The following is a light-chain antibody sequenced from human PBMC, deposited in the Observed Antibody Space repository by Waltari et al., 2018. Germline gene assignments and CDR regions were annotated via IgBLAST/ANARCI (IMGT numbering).Light chain of an antibody. Sequence: EIVLTQSPATLSLSPGERATLSCRASQSVGTSLAWYQHIPGQPPRLLDYDASNRASDISPRVSGSGSGTDFSLTISGHEPEDYAVYYCQQGVTFGGGTRVEIK. CDR2: DAS. J-gene: IGKJ4*01. V-gene: IGKV3-11*01. CDR1: QSVGTS. CDR3: QQGVT.